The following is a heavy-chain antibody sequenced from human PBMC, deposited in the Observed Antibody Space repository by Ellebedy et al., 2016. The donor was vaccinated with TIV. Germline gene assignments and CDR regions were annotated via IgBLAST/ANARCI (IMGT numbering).Heavy chain of an antibody. CDR2: IWNDGSNK. CDR1: GFIFSSYG. Sequence: GESLKISCGASGFIFSSYGMHWVRQAPGKGLEWVAVIWNDGSNKYYADSVKGRFTISRDNSKNTLYLQMNSLRAEDTAVYYCARGGYCSGGTCYLYFDLWGRGTLVTVSS. D-gene: IGHD2-15*01. CDR3: ARGGYCSGGTCYLYFDL. J-gene: IGHJ2*01. V-gene: IGHV3-33*01.